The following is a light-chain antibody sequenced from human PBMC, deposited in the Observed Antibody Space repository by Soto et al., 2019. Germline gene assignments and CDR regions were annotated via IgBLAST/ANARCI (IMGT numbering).Light chain of an antibody. V-gene: IGKV3-20*01. CDR2: AAS. Sequence: EIVLTQAPGNLSFSPGERTNLSCRASQSVGSSYLAWYQQKPGQAPRLLIYAASSRATGVPERFSGSGSGTDFTLTISRLEPEDFAVYYCQQYGISPPNTFGQGTRLEIK. CDR3: QQYGISPPNT. J-gene: IGKJ5*01. CDR1: QSVGSSY.